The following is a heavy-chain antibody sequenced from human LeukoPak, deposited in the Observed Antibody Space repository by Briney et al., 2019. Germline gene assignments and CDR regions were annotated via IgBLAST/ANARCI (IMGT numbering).Heavy chain of an antibody. V-gene: IGHV4-59*01. J-gene: IGHJ4*02. Sequence: PSETLSLTCTVSGGSISSYYWSWIRQPPGKGLEWIGYIYYSGSTNYNPSLKSRVTISVDTSKNQFSLKLSSVTAADTAVYYCARYKTCSGGSCYYFDYWGQGTLVTVSS. CDR3: ARYKTCSGGSCYYFDY. CDR2: IYYSGST. D-gene: IGHD2-15*01. CDR1: GGSISSYY.